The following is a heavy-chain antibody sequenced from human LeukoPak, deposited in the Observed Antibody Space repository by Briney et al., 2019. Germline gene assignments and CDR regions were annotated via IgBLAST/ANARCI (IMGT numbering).Heavy chain of an antibody. J-gene: IGHJ6*02. CDR2: ISGSGGST. V-gene: IGHV3-23*01. CDR3: AKSRLYYHYYGMDV. Sequence: GGSLRLSCAASGFTFSSYAMSWVRQAPGKGLEWVSAISGSGGSTYYADSVKGRFIISRDNSKNTLFLQMNSLRVEDTALYYCAKSRLYYHYYGMDVWGQGTTVTVS. CDR1: GFTFSSYA.